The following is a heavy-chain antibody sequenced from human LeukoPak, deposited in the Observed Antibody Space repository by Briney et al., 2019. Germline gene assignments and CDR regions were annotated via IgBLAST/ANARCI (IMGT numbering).Heavy chain of an antibody. CDR2: IVVGSGNT. Sequence: SVKVSCKASGYTFTGHYMHWVRQAPGRGLEWIGWIVVGSGNTNYAQKFQERVTITRDMSTSTAYMELSGLRSEDTAVYYCAAIYSGSYFRYAFDIWGQGTMVTVSS. D-gene: IGHD1-26*01. J-gene: IGHJ3*02. CDR1: GYTFTGHY. V-gene: IGHV1-58*02. CDR3: AAIYSGSYFRYAFDI.